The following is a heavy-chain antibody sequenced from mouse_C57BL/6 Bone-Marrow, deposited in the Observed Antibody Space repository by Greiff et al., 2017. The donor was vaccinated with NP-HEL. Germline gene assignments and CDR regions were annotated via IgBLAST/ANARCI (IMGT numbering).Heavy chain of an antibody. CDR3: ARNPITTVVAPFDY. D-gene: IGHD1-1*01. V-gene: IGHV1-81*01. CDR1: GYTFTSYG. CDR2: IYPRSGNT. J-gene: IGHJ2*01. Sequence: QVQLQQSGAELARPGASVKLSCKASGYTFTSYGISWVKQRPGQGLEWIGEIYPRSGNTYYNEKFKGKATLTADKSSSTAYMELRSLTSEDSAVYFCARNPITTVVAPFDYWGQGTTLTVSS.